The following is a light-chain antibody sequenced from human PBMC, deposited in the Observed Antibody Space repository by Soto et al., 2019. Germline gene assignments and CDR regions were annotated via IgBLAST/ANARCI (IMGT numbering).Light chain of an antibody. CDR3: QQYNNWPYT. Sequence: ETVMTQSPVTLSVSPGERATLSCRASESVSSNLAWYQQKPGQAPRLLIHGASTRAADIPARFSGSGSGTEFTLTISSLQSEDFAVYYCQQYNNWPYTFGQGTKLEIK. V-gene: IGKV3-15*01. J-gene: IGKJ2*01. CDR2: GAS. CDR1: ESVSSN.